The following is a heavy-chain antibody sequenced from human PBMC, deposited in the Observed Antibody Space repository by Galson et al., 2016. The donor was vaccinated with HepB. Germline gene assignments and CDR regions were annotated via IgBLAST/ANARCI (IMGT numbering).Heavy chain of an antibody. CDR3: ATLLTTNWYVSSDF. CDR2: IFQSGAT. Sequence: SETLSLTCTVSGSSINRRDWWSWVRQPPGKGLEWIGEIFQSGATNYNPSLKRRVTMSIDKSKNHFSLKLSSVTAADTAVYYCATLLTTNWYVSSDFWGQGALVTVTS. CDR1: GSSINRRDW. V-gene: IGHV4-4*02. D-gene: IGHD1-1*01. J-gene: IGHJ4*02.